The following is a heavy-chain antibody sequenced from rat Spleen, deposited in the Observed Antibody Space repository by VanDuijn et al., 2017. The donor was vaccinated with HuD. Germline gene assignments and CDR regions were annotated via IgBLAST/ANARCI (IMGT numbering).Heavy chain of an antibody. CDR2: ISYDGSST. CDR3: ARPLDY. J-gene: IGHJ2*01. Sequence: EVQLVESGGGLVQPGRSLKLSCAASGFTFSDYNMAWVRQAPKKGLEWVATISYDGSSTYYRDSVKGRFTISRDNAKSTLYLQMDSLRSEDTATYYCARPLDYWGQGVMVTVSS. CDR1: GFTFSDYN. V-gene: IGHV5-7*01.